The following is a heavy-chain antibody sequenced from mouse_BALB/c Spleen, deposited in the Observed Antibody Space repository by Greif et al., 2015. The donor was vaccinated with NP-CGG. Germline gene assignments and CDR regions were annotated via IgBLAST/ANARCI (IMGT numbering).Heavy chain of an antibody. Sequence: VMLVESGPGLVAPSQSLSITCTVSGFSLTSYGVHWVRQPPGKGLEWLGVIWAGGSTNYNSALMSRLSISKDNSKSQVFLKMNSLQTDDTAMYYCARERSMITYYFDYWGQSTTLTVSS. CDR3: ARERSMITYYFDY. D-gene: IGHD2-4*01. J-gene: IGHJ2*01. CDR1: GFSLTSYG. CDR2: IWAGGST. V-gene: IGHV2-9*02.